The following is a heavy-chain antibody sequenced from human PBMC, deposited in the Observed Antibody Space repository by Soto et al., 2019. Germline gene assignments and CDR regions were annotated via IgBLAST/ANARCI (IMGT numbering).Heavy chain of an antibody. J-gene: IGHJ5*02. CDR2: IYYSGST. D-gene: IGHD5-18*01. CDR1: GGSISSYY. V-gene: IGHV4-59*01. Sequence: ETLSLTCTVSGGSISSYYWSWVRQPPGKGLEWIGYIYYSGSTNYNPSLKSRVTISVDTSKNKFSLKLSSVTAADTAVYDCARGDTAMVNNWFDPWGQGTLFTVSS. CDR3: ARGDTAMVNNWFDP.